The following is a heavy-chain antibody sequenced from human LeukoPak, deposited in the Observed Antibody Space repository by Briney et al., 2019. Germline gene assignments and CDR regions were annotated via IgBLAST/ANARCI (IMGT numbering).Heavy chain of an antibody. D-gene: IGHD2-21*02. V-gene: IGHV1-69*01. CDR3: ARALNQLVVTAIFDY. CDR1: GGTFSSYA. CDR2: IIPIFGTA. Sequence: ASVEVSCKASGGTFSSYAISWVRQAPGQGLEWMGGIIPIFGTANYAQKFQGRVTITADESTSTAYMELSSLRSEDTAVYYCARALNQLVVTAIFDYWGRGTLVTVSS. J-gene: IGHJ4*02.